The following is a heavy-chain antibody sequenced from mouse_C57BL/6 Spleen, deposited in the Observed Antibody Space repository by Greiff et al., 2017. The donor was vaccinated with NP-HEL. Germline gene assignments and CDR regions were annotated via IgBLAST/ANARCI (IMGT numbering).Heavy chain of an antibody. V-gene: IGHV1-76*01. Sequence: VQLKESGAELVRPGASVKLSCKASGYTFTDYYINWVKQRPGQGLEWIARIYPGSGNTYYNEKFKGKATLTAEKSSSTAYMQLSSLTSEDSAVYFCARERDYGSSPFDYWGQGTTLTVSS. CDR1: GYTFTDYY. D-gene: IGHD1-1*01. J-gene: IGHJ2*01. CDR3: ARERDYGSSPFDY. CDR2: IYPGSGNT.